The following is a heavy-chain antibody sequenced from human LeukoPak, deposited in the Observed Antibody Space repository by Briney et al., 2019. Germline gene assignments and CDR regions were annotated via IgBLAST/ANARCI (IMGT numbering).Heavy chain of an antibody. CDR1: GFTFSSYA. D-gene: IGHD3-22*01. Sequence: GGSLRLSCAASGFTFSSYAMSWVRQAPGKGLEWVSATSGSGGSTYYADSVKGRFTISRDNSKNTLYLQMNSLRAEDTAVYYCAKDKDDSSGYYYDGDAFDIWGQGTMVTVSS. CDR2: TSGSGGST. V-gene: IGHV3-23*01. CDR3: AKDKDDSSGYYYDGDAFDI. J-gene: IGHJ3*02.